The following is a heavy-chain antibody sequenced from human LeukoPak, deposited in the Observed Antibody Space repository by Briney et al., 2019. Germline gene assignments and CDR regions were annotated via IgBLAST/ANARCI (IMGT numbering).Heavy chain of an antibody. CDR1: GFTFSSYA. Sequence: GGSLRLSCAASGFTFSSYAMSWVRQAPGKGLEWVSAISGSGGSTYYADSVKGRFTISRDNSKNTLYLQMNSLRAEDTAVYCCAKHSYGSRYAFDIWGQGTMVTVSS. CDR3: AKHSYGSRYAFDI. V-gene: IGHV3-23*01. J-gene: IGHJ3*02. CDR2: ISGSGGST. D-gene: IGHD5-18*01.